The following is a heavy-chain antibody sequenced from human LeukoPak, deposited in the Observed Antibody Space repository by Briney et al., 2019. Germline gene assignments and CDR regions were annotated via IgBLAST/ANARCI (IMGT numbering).Heavy chain of an antibody. CDR3: AKASRQSSGWYFDY. V-gene: IGHV3-23*01. CDR2: ITGSGGNT. J-gene: IGHJ4*02. D-gene: IGHD6-25*01. CDR1: GFIFSNYA. Sequence: PGGSLRLSCAASGFIFSNYAMSWVRQAPGKGLEWVSAITGSGGNTYSADSVKGQFTISRDNSKNTLSLQMNSLRAEDTAVYYFAKASRQSSGWYFDYWGQGTLVTVSS.